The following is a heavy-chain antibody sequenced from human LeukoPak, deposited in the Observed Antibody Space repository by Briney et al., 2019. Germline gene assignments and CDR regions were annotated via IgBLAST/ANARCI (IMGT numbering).Heavy chain of an antibody. D-gene: IGHD6-19*01. CDR3: AKDRGSSGDVNFDY. Sequence: GRCLRLSCAASGLTFSSYGMHWVRQAPGKGLEWVAVISYDGSNKYYADSVKGRFTISRDNSKNTLYLQMNSLRAEDTAVYYCAKDRGSSGDVNFDYWGQGTLVTVSS. CDR2: ISYDGSNK. V-gene: IGHV3-30*18. CDR1: GLTFSSYG. J-gene: IGHJ4*02.